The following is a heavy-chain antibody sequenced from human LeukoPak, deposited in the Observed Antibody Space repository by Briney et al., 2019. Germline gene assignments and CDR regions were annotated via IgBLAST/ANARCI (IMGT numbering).Heavy chain of an antibody. CDR3: ARDGYSSSWYHFDY. V-gene: IGHV3-48*04. CDR1: GFTFSSYS. Sequence: QPGGSLRLSCAASGFTFSSYSMNWVRQAPGKGLEWVSYISSSSTIYYADSVKGRFTISRDNAKNSLYLQMNSLRAEDKAVYYCARDGYSSSWYHFDYWGQGTLVTVSS. J-gene: IGHJ4*02. D-gene: IGHD6-13*01. CDR2: ISSSSTI.